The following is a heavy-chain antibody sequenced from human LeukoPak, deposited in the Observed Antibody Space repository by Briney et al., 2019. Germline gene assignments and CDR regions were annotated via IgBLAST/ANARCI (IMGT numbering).Heavy chain of an antibody. CDR3: ASYDYYESSLGYYFGY. CDR1: GFTFSSYA. Sequence: GGSLRLSCAASGFTFSSYAMSWVRQAPGKGLEWVSGISGSGAGTYYTDSVKGRFTISRDNSKNTVYLQMNSLRAEDTAVYYCASYDYYESSLGYYFGYWGQGTLVTVSS. CDR2: ISGSGAGT. V-gene: IGHV3-23*01. J-gene: IGHJ4*02. D-gene: IGHD3-22*01.